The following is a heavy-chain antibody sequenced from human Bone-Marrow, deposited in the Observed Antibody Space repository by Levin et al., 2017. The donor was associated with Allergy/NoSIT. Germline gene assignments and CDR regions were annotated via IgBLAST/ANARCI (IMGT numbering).Heavy chain of an antibody. CDR2: ISYDGSNK. Sequence: PGGSLRLSCAASGFTFSSYGMHWVRQAPGKGLEWVAVISYDGSNKYYADSVKGRFTISRDNSKNTLYLQMNSLRAEDTAVYYCAKNSPDYGYYGMDVWGQGTTVTVSS. CDR1: GFTFSSYG. J-gene: IGHJ6*02. V-gene: IGHV3-30*18. CDR3: AKNSPDYGYYGMDV. D-gene: IGHD2-21*01.